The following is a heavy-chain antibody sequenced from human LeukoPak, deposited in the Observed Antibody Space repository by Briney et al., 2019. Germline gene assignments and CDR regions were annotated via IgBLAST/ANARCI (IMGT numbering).Heavy chain of an antibody. Sequence: GGSLRLSCAASGLTFSSYWMNWARQAPGKGLEWVASINHNGNVNYYVDSVKGRFTISRDNAKNSLYLQMSNLRAEDTAVYFCARGGGLDVWGRGATVTVSS. CDR2: INHNGNVN. V-gene: IGHV3-7*03. CDR1: GLTFSSYW. CDR3: ARGGGLDV. J-gene: IGHJ6*02. D-gene: IGHD3-16*01.